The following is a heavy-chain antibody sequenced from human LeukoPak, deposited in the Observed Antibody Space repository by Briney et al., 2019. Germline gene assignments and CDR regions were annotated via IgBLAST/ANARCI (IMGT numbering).Heavy chain of an antibody. CDR1: GGSISSGDYY. D-gene: IGHD6-6*01. CDR3: ARRRAKEYSSSYYFDY. V-gene: IGHV4-30-4*08. Sequence: PSETLSLTCTVSGGSISSGDYYWSWIRQPPGKGLEWIGYIYYSGSTYYNPSLKSRVTISVDTSKNQFFLKLSSVTAADTAVYYCARRRAKEYSSSYYFDYWGQGTLVTVSS. J-gene: IGHJ4*02. CDR2: IYYSGST.